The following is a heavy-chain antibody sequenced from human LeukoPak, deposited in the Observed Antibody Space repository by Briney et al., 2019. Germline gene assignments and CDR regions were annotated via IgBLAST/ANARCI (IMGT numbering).Heavy chain of an antibody. V-gene: IGHV3-7*04. CDR2: IKEDGSEK. Sequence: GGSLRLSCAASGFTFSNYWMSWVRQAPGKGLKWVANIKEDGSEKYYADSVKGRFTISRDNAKKSLNLQMNSLRAEDTAVYYCAREGLWVGLDSGKTRQAYWESWGQGTMVTVSS. D-gene: IGHD2-21*01. CDR3: AREGLWVGLDSGKTRQAYWES. J-gene: IGHJ3*01. CDR1: GFTFSNYW.